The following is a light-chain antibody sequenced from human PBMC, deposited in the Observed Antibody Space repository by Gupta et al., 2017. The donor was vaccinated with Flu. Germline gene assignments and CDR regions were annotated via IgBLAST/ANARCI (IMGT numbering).Light chain of an antibody. CDR3: QQYNNWPPRQT. V-gene: IGKV3-15*01. CDR2: GAS. J-gene: IGKJ1*01. Sequence: EIVMPQSPATLSVSPGERATLSCRASQSVSNNLAWYQQKPGQAPRLLIYGASTRATGIPARFSGSGSGTEFTLTISSLQSEDFAVYYCQQYNNWPPRQTFGQGTKVEIK. CDR1: QSVSNN.